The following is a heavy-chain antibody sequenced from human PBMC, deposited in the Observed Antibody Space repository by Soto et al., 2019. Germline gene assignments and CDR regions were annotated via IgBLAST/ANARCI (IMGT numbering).Heavy chain of an antibody. CDR1: GFGFSNFA. V-gene: IGHV3-30*18. J-gene: IGHJ6*04. D-gene: IGHD2-8*01. Sequence: QVQLVVSGGGVVLPGGSLRLSCAASGFGFSNFAMHWVRQAPGRGLEWVAVISYIGDNKYYGDSVKGRFTVSRDNSKNTLSLEMNSLKPEDPAIYYCAKDIMGTDSPSYGMEAWGKGTPVTVSS. CDR3: AKDIMGTDSPSYGMEA. CDR2: ISYIGDNK.